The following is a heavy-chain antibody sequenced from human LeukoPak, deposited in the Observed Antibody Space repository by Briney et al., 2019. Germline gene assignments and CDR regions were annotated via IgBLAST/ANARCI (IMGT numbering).Heavy chain of an antibody. V-gene: IGHV3-21*01. D-gene: IGHD3-3*01. CDR2: ISGGSIYI. Sequence: GGSLRLSCAASGFAFSTCGMNWVRQAPGKGLEWVSSISGGSIYIYYADSVKGRFTISRDNAKNSLYLQMNSLRAEDTAVYYCARGSEWSSGVSDYWGQGTLVTVSS. J-gene: IGHJ4*02. CDR1: GFAFSTCG. CDR3: ARGSEWSSGVSDY.